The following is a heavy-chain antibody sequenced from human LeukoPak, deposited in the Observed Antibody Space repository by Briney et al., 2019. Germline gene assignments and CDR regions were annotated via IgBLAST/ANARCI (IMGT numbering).Heavy chain of an antibody. CDR2: INAGNGNT. J-gene: IGHJ4*02. CDR1: GYTFTSYA. Sequence: ASVKVSCKASGYTFTSYAMHWVRQAPGQRLEWMGWINAGNGNTKYSQKFQGRVTITRDTSASTAYMELSSLRSEDTAVYYCASWLAYCGGDCYSSDAFDIWGQGTLVTVSS. D-gene: IGHD2-21*02. CDR3: ASWLAYCGGDCYSSDAFDI. V-gene: IGHV1-3*01.